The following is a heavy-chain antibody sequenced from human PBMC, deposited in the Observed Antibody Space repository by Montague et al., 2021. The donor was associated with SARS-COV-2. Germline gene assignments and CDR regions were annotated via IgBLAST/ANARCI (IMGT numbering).Heavy chain of an antibody. D-gene: IGHD4-23*01. Sequence: SETLSLTCTVSGDSISYRSYYWGWIRQPPGRGLEWIGTVSYSGSTYYNASLKSRVTISVDTSKNQFSLKLTSVTAADTAMYYCARQYGGYSDCAFNDGGQGTMVTVSS. J-gene: IGHJ4*02. CDR1: GDSISYRSYY. CDR2: VSYSGST. V-gene: IGHV4-39*01. CDR3: ARQYGGYSDCAFND.